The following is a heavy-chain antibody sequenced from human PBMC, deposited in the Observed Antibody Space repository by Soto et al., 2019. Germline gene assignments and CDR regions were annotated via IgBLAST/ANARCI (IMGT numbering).Heavy chain of an antibody. J-gene: IGHJ6*02. CDR1: GFTFSSYE. CDR2: ISSSGSTI. CDR3: ARDSSGEWYSPRYGMDV. D-gene: IGHD6-13*01. Sequence: LRLSCAASGFTFSSYEMNWVRQAPGRGLEWVSYISSSGSTIYYADSVKGRFTISRDNAKNSLYLQMNSLRAEDTAVYYCARDSSGEWYSPRYGMDVWGQGTTVTVSS. V-gene: IGHV3-48*03.